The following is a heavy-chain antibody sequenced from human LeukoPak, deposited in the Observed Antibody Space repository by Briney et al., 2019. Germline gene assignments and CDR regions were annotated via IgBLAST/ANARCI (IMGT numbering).Heavy chain of an antibody. CDR2: TYYSGST. CDR3: ARAVVPAAKPTLAVAGTPSFDY. Sequence: PSETLSLTCTVSGGSISSGDYYWSWIRQPPGKGLEWIGYTYYSGSTYYNPSLKSRVTISVDTSKNQFSLKLSSVTAADTAVYYCARAVVPAAKPTLAVAGTPSFDYWGQGTLVTVSS. J-gene: IGHJ4*02. D-gene: IGHD6-19*01. V-gene: IGHV4-30-4*08. CDR1: GGSISSGDYY.